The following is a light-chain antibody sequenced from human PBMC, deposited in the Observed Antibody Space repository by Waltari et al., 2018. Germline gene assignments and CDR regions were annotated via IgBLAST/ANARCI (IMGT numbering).Light chain of an antibody. CDR1: QDISNY. J-gene: IGKJ4*01. CDR3: QQYDNLPLT. CDR2: DAS. V-gene: IGKV1-33*01. Sequence: DIQMTQSPSSLSASVGDRVTITCQASQDISNYLNWYQQKPGKAPKLLSYDASNLETGGPSRFSGGGSGTDFTFTISSLQREDIATYYCQQYDNLPLTVGGGTKVEIK.